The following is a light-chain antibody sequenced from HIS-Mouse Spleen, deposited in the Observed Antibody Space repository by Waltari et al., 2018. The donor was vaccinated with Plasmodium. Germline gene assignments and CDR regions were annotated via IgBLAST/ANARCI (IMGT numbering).Light chain of an antibody. CDR3: CSYAGSSTFV. Sequence: QSALTQPASVSGSPGQSITISCTGTSSDVGSYNLVSWYQQHPGKAPKLVIYEGSKRPSGVSNRFSGSKSGNTASLTISGLHAEDEADYYCCSYAGSSTFVFGGGTKLTVL. CDR2: EGS. CDR1: SSDVGSYNL. V-gene: IGLV2-23*03. J-gene: IGLJ3*02.